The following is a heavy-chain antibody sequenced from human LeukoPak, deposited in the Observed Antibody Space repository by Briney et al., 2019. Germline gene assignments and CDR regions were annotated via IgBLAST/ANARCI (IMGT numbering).Heavy chain of an antibody. CDR3: AKDQEGYHRPIDY. CDR1: GLTFNIYA. D-gene: IGHD5-24*01. Sequence: PGGSLRLSCAASGLTFNIYAMHWVRQSPGKGLEWVSVISAGGGNKDYADSGKGRFSISRDNSQNTLFLQMNSLRAEDSAIYYCAKDQEGYHRPIDYWGQGTLVTVSS. CDR2: ISAGGGNK. V-gene: IGHV3-23*01. J-gene: IGHJ4*02.